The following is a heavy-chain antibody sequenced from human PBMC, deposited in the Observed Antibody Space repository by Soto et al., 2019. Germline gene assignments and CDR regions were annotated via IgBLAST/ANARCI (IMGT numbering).Heavy chain of an antibody. Sequence: SETLSLTCTVSGGSISSDSYYWGWIRQSPEKGLEWIASISYSGSTYYNPTLKSRLIISVDTSKSQFSLKLSSVTAADTAVYYFAGSGYYHNSGIDVQAQRTTVTGSS. CDR3: AGSGYYHNSGIDV. CDR1: GGSISSDSYY. V-gene: IGHV4-39*01. CDR2: ISYSGST. D-gene: IGHD3-22*01. J-gene: IGHJ6*02.